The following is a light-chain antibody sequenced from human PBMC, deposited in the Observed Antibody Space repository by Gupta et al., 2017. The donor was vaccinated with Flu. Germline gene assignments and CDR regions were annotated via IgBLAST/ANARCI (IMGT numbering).Light chain of an antibody. CDR2: DAS. J-gene: IGKJ1*01. CDR1: QDISNY. CDR3: QQYDNLPGGT. Sequence: DRVTITCQASQDISNYLNWYQQKPGKAPKLLIYDASNLETGVPSRFSGSGSGTDFTFTISSLQPEDIATYYCQQYDNLPGGTFGQGTKVEIK. V-gene: IGKV1-33*01.